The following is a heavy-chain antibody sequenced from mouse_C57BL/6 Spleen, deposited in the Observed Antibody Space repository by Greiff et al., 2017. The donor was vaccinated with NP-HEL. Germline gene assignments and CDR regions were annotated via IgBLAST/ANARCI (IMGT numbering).Heavy chain of an antibody. J-gene: IGHJ3*01. CDR2: ILPGSGST. CDR1: GYTFTGYW. CDR3: ARSNYSNYAWFAY. D-gene: IGHD2-5*01. Sequence: VQLKQSGAELMKPGASVKLSCKATGYTFTGYWLEWVTQRPGHGLEWIGEILPGSGSTNYNEKFKGKATFTADTSSNTAYMQLSSLTTEDSAIYYCARSNYSNYAWFAYWGQGTLVTVSA. V-gene: IGHV1-9*01.